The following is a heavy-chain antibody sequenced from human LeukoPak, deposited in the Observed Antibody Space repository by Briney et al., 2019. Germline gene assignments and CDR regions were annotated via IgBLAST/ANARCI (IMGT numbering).Heavy chain of an antibody. CDR3: ARGRFDY. CDR2: IRYDGSNQ. CDR1: GFTFSSYY. J-gene: IGHJ4*02. V-gene: IGHV3-30*02. Sequence: GGSLRLSCAASGFTFSSYYMHWVRQAPGKGLEWVAFIRYDGSNQNYADSVKGRFTISRDNSKNTLYLQMNSLRAEDTAVYYCARGRFDYWGQGTLVTVSS.